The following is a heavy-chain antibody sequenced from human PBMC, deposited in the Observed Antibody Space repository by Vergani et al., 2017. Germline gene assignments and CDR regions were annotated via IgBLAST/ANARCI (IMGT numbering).Heavy chain of an antibody. D-gene: IGHD4-23*01. J-gene: IGHJ4*02. CDR2: IIPILGIA. V-gene: IGHV1-69*08. CDR1: GGTFSSYT. Sequence: QVQLVQSGAEVKKPGSSVKVSCKASGGTFSSYTISWVGQAPGQGLEWMGRIIPILGIANYAQKFQDRVTITADKSTSTAYMELSSLRSEDTAVYYCARDGAVVTLDYWGQGTLVTVSS. CDR3: ARDGAVVTLDY.